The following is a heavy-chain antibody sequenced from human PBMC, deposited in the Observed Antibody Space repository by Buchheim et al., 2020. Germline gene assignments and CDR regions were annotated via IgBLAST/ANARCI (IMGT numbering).Heavy chain of an antibody. V-gene: IGHV4-34*01. CDR3: ACNLKDIVVEPAAIVSWFDP. CDR1: GGSFSGYY. Sequence: QVQLQQWGAGLLKPSETLSLTCAVYGGSFSGYYWTWIRQPPGKGLEWIGEINHSGSTKYNPSLKSRVTISVDTSKNQFSLNLSSVTAADTAVYYCACNLKDIVVEPAAIVSWFDPWGQGTL. J-gene: IGHJ5*02. D-gene: IGHD2-2*01. CDR2: INHSGST.